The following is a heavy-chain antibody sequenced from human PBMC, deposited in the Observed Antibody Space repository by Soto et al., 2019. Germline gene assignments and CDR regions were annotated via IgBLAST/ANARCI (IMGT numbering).Heavy chain of an antibody. Sequence: PVASLNISCRCSGYTFCNFWISWVRHLPGKGLEWMGIIYPGDHETRYSPSFHGKVTISADKSINTAYLQWSSLEASDSAFYYCARSPRSSPYFDYWGQGALVTVSS. J-gene: IGHJ4*02. D-gene: IGHD6-13*01. CDR2: IYPGDHET. CDR1: GYTFCNFW. V-gene: IGHV5-51*01. CDR3: ARSPRSSPYFDY.